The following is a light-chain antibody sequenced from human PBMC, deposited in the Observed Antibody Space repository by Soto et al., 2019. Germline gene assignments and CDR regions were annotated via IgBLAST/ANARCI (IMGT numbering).Light chain of an antibody. Sequence: QSVLTQPASVSGSPGQSITISCTGTSSDVGGYNSVSWYQQHPGKAPKLMIYEVSNRPSGVSNRFSGSTSGNTASLTISGLQAEDEADYYCSSYTTSSTLLYVFGTGTKLTVL. CDR2: EVS. V-gene: IGLV2-14*01. CDR1: SSDVGGYNS. CDR3: SSYTTSSTLLYV. J-gene: IGLJ1*01.